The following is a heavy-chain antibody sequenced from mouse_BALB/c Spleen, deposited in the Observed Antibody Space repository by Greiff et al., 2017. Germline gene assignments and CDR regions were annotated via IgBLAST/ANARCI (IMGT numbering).Heavy chain of an antibody. CDR2: ISDGGSYT. CDR3: ARGYDYDSYYAMDY. V-gene: IGHV5-4*02. Sequence: EVHLVESGGGLVKPGGSLKLSCAASGFTFSDYYMYWVRQTPEKRLEWVATISDGGSYTYYPDSVKGRFTISRDNAKNNLYLQMSSLKSEDTAMYYCARGYDYDSYYAMDYWGQGTSVTVSS. CDR1: GFTFSDYY. D-gene: IGHD2-4*01. J-gene: IGHJ4*01.